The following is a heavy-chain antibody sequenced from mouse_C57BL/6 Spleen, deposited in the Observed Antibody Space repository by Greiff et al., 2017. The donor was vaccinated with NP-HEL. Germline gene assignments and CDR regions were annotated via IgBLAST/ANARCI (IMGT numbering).Heavy chain of an antibody. Sequence: EVKLVESGGGLVKPGGSLKLSCAASGFTFSSYAMSWVRQTPEKRLEWVATISDGGSYTYYPDNVKGRFTISRDNAKNNLYLQMSHLKSEDTAMYYCARDRATVDAMDYWGQGTSVTVSS. J-gene: IGHJ4*01. CDR1: GFTFSSYA. CDR2: ISDGGSYT. D-gene: IGHD1-1*01. CDR3: ARDRATVDAMDY. V-gene: IGHV5-4*01.